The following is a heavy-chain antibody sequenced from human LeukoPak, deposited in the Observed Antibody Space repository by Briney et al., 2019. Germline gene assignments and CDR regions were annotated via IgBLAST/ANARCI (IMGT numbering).Heavy chain of an antibody. V-gene: IGHV3-48*04. J-gene: IGHJ4*02. Sequence: GGSLRLSCAASGFTFSSYSMNWVRQAPGKGLEWVSYISSSSSTIYYADSVKGRFTISRDNAKNSLYLQMNSLRAEDTAVYYCARVWAIVGATPDYWGQGTLVTVSS. CDR3: ARVWAIVGATPDY. CDR2: ISSSSSTI. D-gene: IGHD1-26*01. CDR1: GFTFSSYS.